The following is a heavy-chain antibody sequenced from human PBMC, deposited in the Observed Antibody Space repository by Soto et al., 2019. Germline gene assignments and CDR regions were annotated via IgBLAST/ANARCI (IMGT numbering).Heavy chain of an antibody. CDR2: IYYSGST. CDR1: GGSISSGAYY. J-gene: IGHJ6*02. Sequence: PSETLSLTCTVSGGSISSGAYYWSWVRQPPGKGLEWIGYIYYSGSTYYNPSLKSRVTISVDTSKNQFSLKLSSVTAADTAVYYCARQDDFWSGYYSTYYYYYGMDVWGQGTTVTVSS. CDR3: ARQDDFWSGYYSTYYYYYGMDV. D-gene: IGHD3-3*01. V-gene: IGHV4-30-4*01.